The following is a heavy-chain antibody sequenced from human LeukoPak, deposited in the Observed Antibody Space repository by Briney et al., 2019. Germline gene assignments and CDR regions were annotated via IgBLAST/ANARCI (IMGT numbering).Heavy chain of an antibody. J-gene: IGHJ6*03. CDR1: GGSISSSNW. CDR2: IYHSGST. Sequence: SGTLSLTCAVSGGSISSSNWWSWVRQPPGKGLEWIGEIYHSGSTNYNPSLKSRVTISVDKSKNQFSLKLSSVTAADTAVYYCARHTEQQLVRSRTYYYYYYMDVWGKGTTVTVSS. D-gene: IGHD6-13*01. CDR3: ARHTEQQLVRSRTYYYYYYMDV. V-gene: IGHV4-4*02.